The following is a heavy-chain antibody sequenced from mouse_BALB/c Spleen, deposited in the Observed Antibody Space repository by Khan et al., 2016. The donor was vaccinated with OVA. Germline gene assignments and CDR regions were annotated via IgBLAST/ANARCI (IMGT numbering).Heavy chain of an antibody. J-gene: IGHJ3*01. V-gene: IGHV5-6-5*01. Sequence: EVELVESGGGLVKPGGSLKLSCAASGFTFSNYAMSWVRQTPEKRLEWVASISSGGSTYYPDSVKGRFTISRDNARNILYLQMSSLRSEDTAIYYCARKYWFAYWGQGTLVNVSA. CDR2: ISSGGST. CDR1: GFTFSNYA. CDR3: ARKYWFAY.